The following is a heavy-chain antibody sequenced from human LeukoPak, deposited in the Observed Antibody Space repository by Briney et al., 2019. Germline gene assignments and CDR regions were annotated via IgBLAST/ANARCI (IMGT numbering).Heavy chain of an antibody. Sequence: SETLSLTGTVSGGSISTYYWSWIRRPPGKGLEWIGRIYTSGSTNYNPSLKSRVTMSVDTSKNQFSLKLSSVPAADTAVYYCASTHNWNYASGAFDIWGQGTMVTVSS. V-gene: IGHV4-4*07. D-gene: IGHD1-7*01. CDR1: GGSISTYY. J-gene: IGHJ3*02. CDR3: ASTHNWNYASGAFDI. CDR2: IYTSGST.